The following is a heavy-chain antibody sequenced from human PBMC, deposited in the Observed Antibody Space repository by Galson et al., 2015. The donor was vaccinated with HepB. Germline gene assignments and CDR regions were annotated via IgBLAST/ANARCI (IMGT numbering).Heavy chain of an antibody. V-gene: IGHV3-7*03. J-gene: IGHJ4*02. CDR2: IRQDGSEK. CDR1: GFTFSSYW. Sequence: SLRLSCAASGFTFSSYWMSWVRQAPGKGLEWVANIRQDGSEKYYVDSVKGRFTISRDNAKNSLYLQMNSLRAEDTAVYYCAKGYCSGGGCTGDEDYFDYWGQGTLVTVSS. D-gene: IGHD2-15*01. CDR3: AKGYCSGGGCTGDEDYFDY.